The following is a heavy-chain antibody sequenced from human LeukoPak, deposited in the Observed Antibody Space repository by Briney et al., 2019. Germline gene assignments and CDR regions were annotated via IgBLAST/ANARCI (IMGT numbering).Heavy chain of an antibody. CDR1: GYSFTTYW. J-gene: IGHJ4*02. CDR3: ARIDGYNLDY. V-gene: IGHV5-51*01. CDR2: IYPGDSDT. D-gene: IGHD5-24*01. Sequence: GESLKISCKASGYSFTTYWVAWVRQMPGKGLEWMGIIYPGDSDTRYSPSFQGQVTISADKSISTAYLQWSSLKASDTAMYYCARIDGYNLDYWGQGTLVTVSS.